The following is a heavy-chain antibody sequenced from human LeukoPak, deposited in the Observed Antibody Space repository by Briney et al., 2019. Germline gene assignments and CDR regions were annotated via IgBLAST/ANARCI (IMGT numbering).Heavy chain of an antibody. CDR2: ISYDGHNE. D-gene: IGHD2-8*01. CDR3: AKGVGYGGMDV. J-gene: IGHJ6*02. CDR1: GFTFSGYG. Sequence: AGGSLRLSCAASGFTFSGYGMHWVRQAPGKGLEWVAVISYDGHNEYYADSVKGRFTISRDNSKNTVYVQMNSLRAEDTAVYYCAKGVGYGGMDVWGQGTTVTVS. V-gene: IGHV3-30*18.